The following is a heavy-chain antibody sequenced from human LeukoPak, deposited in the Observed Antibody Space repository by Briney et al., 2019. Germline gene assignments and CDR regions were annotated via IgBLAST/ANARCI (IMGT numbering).Heavy chain of an antibody. J-gene: IGHJ1*01. CDR1: GFTFSSYG. CDR3: ARDDCSGGSCYSGAEYFQH. V-gene: IGHV3-33*01. CDR2: IWYDGSSK. Sequence: PGGSLRLSCAASGFTFSSYGMYWVRQAPGKGLEWVAVIWYDGSSKYYADSVKGRFTISRDNSKNTLYLQMNSLRAEDTAVYYCARDDCSGGSCYSGAEYFQHWGQGTLVTVSS. D-gene: IGHD2-15*01.